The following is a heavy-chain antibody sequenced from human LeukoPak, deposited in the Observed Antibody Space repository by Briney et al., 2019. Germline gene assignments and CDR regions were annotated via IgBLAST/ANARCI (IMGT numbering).Heavy chain of an antibody. CDR2: IIPIFGTA. CDR3: AREWSYESSGYFFYY. Sequence: GASVKVSCKASGGTFSSYAISWVRQAPGQGLEWMGGIIPIFGTANYAQKFQGRVTITADESTSTVYMELNSLRFEDTAVYYCAREWSYESSGYFFYYWGQETLVTVSS. CDR1: GGTFSSYA. D-gene: IGHD3-22*01. J-gene: IGHJ4*02. V-gene: IGHV1-69*13.